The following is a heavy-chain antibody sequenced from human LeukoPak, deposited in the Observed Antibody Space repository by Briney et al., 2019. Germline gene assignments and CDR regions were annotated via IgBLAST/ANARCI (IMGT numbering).Heavy chain of an antibody. CDR3: ARAPDWLEIDY. Sequence: PGRSLRLSCAASGFTFSSYGMHWVRQAPGKGLEWVAVISYDGSNKYYADSVKGRFTISRDNSKNTLYLQMNSLRAEDTAVYYCARAPDWLEIDYWGQGTLVTVSS. CDR2: ISYDGSNK. D-gene: IGHD3-9*01. CDR1: GFTFSSYG. V-gene: IGHV3-30*03. J-gene: IGHJ4*02.